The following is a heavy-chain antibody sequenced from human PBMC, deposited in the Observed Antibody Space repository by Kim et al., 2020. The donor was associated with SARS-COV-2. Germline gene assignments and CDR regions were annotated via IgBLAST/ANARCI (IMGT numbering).Heavy chain of an antibody. D-gene: IGHD6-19*01. V-gene: IGHV4-34*01. Sequence: SETLSLTCAVYGGSFSGYYWSWIRQPPGKGLEWIGEINHSGSTNYNPSLKSRVTISVDTSKNQFSLKLSSVTAADTAVYYCARDLPLAGRDFDYWGQGT. CDR2: INHSGST. CDR1: GGSFSGYY. CDR3: ARDLPLAGRDFDY. J-gene: IGHJ4*02.